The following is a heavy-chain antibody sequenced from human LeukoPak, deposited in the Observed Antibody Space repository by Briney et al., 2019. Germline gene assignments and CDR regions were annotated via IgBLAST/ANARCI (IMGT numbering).Heavy chain of an antibody. D-gene: IGHD4-23*01. V-gene: IGHV1-2*02. CDR1: GYTFTGYY. J-gene: IGHJ4*02. CDR3: ARAVGTSRNFFDY. Sequence: ASVKVSCKASGYTFTGYYMHWVRQAPGRGLEWMGWINHNSGGTNYAQKFQGRVTMTRDTSISTAYMELSRLRSDDTAVYYCARAVGTSRNFFDYWGQGTLVTVSS. CDR2: INHNSGGT.